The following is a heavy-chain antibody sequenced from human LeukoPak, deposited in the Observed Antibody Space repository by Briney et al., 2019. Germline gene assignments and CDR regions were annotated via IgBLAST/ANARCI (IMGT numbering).Heavy chain of an antibody. V-gene: IGHV3-48*03. CDR2: IGISGSPI. CDR3: ARTYSYSSRWD. CDR1: GFIFSSCE. J-gene: IGHJ4*02. Sequence: PGGSLRLSCAASGFIFSSCEMNWVRQTPGKGLEWVSYIGISGSPIYYADSVKGRFTISRDNAKNSLYLQINSLRADDTAVYYCARTYSYSSRWDWGQGALVTVSS. D-gene: IGHD6-13*01.